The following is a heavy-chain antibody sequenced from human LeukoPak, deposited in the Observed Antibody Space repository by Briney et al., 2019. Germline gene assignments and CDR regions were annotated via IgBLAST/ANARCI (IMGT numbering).Heavy chain of an antibody. CDR3: ARGFAGTHWNFDY. J-gene: IGHJ4*02. CDR2: INWNSGSI. V-gene: IGHV3-20*04. CDR1: GFTFSSYT. D-gene: IGHD6-13*01. Sequence: GGPLRLSCAASGFTFSSYTMNWVRQAPGKGLEWVSGINWNSGSIGYADSVKGRFTISRDNAKNSLYLQMNSLRAEDTAVYYCARGFAGTHWNFDYWGQGTLVTVSS.